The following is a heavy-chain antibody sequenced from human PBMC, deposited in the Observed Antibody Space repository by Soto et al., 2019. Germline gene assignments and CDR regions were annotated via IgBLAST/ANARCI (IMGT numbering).Heavy chain of an antibody. CDR3: ARDTDCGGDCFPSWSY. Sequence: ASVKVSCKASGYTFTSYGISWVRQAPGQGLEWMGWISAYNGNTNYAQKLQGRVTMTTDTSTSTAYMELRSLRSDDTAVYYCARDTDCGGDCFPSWSYWGQGTLVTVSS. J-gene: IGHJ4*02. V-gene: IGHV1-18*01. CDR1: GYTFTSYG. D-gene: IGHD2-21*02. CDR2: ISAYNGNT.